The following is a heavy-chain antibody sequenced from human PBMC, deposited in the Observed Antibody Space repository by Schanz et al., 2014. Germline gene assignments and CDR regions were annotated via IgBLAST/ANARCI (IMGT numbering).Heavy chain of an antibody. V-gene: IGHV1-46*01. CDR1: GYTFTTYG. J-gene: IGHJ4*02. CDR3: ARGTRVRTTDFWSGLYYFDY. Sequence: QVQLVQSGAEVKKPGASVKVSCKASGYTFTTYGISCVRQAPGQGLEWMGVINPSGGSTIYAQKFQGRVTMTRDTSTSTVYMELSSLRSEDTAVYYCARGTRVRTTDFWSGLYYFDYWGQGTLVTVSS. D-gene: IGHD3-3*01. CDR2: INPSGGST.